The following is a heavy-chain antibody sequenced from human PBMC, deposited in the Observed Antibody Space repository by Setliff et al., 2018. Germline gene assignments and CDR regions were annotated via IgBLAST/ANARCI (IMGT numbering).Heavy chain of an antibody. Sequence: PGGSLRLSCAASGLTFTSHWMHWVRQAPGKGLVWVSGIRSNGGATYYAQSVKGRFTISRDNSKSTLYLELDSLRAEDTAIYYCAKDSTGRDAFDIWGHGTMVTVSS. V-gene: IGHV3-23*01. J-gene: IGHJ3*02. CDR3: AKDSTGRDAFDI. CDR1: GLTFTSHW. CDR2: IRSNGGAT.